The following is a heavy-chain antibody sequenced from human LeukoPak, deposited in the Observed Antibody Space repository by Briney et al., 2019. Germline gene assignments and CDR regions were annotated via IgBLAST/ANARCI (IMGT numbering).Heavy chain of an antibody. CDR2: IRYDGSNK. Sequence: PGVSLRLSCAASGFTFSSYGMHWVRQAPGKGLEWVAFIRYDGSNKYYADSVKGRFTISRDNSKNTLCLQMNSLRAEDTAVYYCAKDIDGSGHVTYSDYWGQGTLVTVSS. J-gene: IGHJ4*02. D-gene: IGHD6-19*01. V-gene: IGHV3-30*02. CDR3: AKDIDGSGHVTYSDY. CDR1: GFTFSSYG.